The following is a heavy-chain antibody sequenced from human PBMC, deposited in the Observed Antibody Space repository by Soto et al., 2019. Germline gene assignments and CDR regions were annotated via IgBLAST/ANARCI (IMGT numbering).Heavy chain of an antibody. J-gene: IGHJ6*02. D-gene: IGHD1-1*01. CDR2: INAGNGNT. Sequence: QVQLVQSGAEEKKPGASVKDSCKASGYTFTSYAMHWVSQAPGQRHEWMGWINAGNGNTKYSQNFQGRVTITRDTSXXXXXXXXXXXXXXXXXXXXXXXXXXNGGYDYYYGMDVWGQGTTVTVSS. V-gene: IGHV1-3*05. CDR1: GYTFTSYA. CDR3: XXXXXNGGYDYYYGMDV.